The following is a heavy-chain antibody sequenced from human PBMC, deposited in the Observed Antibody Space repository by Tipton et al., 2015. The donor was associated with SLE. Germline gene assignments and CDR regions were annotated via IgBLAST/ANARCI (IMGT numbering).Heavy chain of an antibody. CDR1: GGSFSGYY. Sequence: LRLSCTVYGGSFSGYYWSWIRQPPGKGLEWIGEINHSGSTNYNPSLKSRVTISVDTSKNQFSLKLCSLTAADTAVYYCAGVSRDAFEIWGQGTMVTDSS. J-gene: IGHJ3*02. D-gene: IGHD5/OR15-5a*01. V-gene: IGHV4-34*01. CDR2: INHSGST. CDR3: AGVSRDAFEI.